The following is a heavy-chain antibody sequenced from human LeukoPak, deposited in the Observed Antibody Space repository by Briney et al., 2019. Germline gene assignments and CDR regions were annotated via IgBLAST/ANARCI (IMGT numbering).Heavy chain of an antibody. Sequence: GGSLRLSCEASGFTFSSYSMNWVRQAPGKGLEWISYITSSSNTIYYADSVKGRFTISRDNAKNSLYLQMNSLRAEDTAVYYCARSGYCRGGSCYSDYYYYYMDVWGKGTTVTVSS. J-gene: IGHJ6*03. D-gene: IGHD2-15*01. CDR2: ITSSSNTI. CDR3: ARSGYCRGGSCYSDYYYYYMDV. V-gene: IGHV3-48*04. CDR1: GFTFSSYS.